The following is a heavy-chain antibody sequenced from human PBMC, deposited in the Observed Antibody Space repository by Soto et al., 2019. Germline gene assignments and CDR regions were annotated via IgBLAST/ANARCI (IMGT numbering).Heavy chain of an antibody. CDR2: IYYSGST. J-gene: IGHJ5*02. Sequence: QLQLQESGPGLVKPSETLSLTCTVSGGSISSSSYYWGWIRQPPGKGLEWIGSIYYSGSTYYNPSLKSRVTISVDTSKNQFSLKLSSVTAADTAVYYCARRGSWQYRSSPKFDPWGQGTLVTVSS. V-gene: IGHV4-39*01. CDR1: GGSISSSSYY. D-gene: IGHD6-6*01. CDR3: ARRGSWQYRSSPKFDP.